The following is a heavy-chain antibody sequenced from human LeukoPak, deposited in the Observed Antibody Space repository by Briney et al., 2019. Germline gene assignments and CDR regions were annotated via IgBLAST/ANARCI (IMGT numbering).Heavy chain of an antibody. V-gene: IGHV1-2*02. D-gene: IGHD3-22*01. CDR3: ARVRGYYDSSGYYPLDY. J-gene: IGHJ4*02. CDR2: INPNSGGT. CDR1: GYTFTGYY. Sequence: ASVKVSCKASGYTFTGYYMHWVRQAPGQGLEWMGWINPNSGGTNYAQKFQGRVTTTRDTSISTAYMELSRLRSDDTAVYYCARVRGYYDSSGYYPLDYWGQGTLVTVSS.